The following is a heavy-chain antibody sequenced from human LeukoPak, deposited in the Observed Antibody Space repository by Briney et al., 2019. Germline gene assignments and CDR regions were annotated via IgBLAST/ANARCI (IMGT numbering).Heavy chain of an antibody. D-gene: IGHD4-17*01. CDR2: IYHSGST. Sequence: KPSETLSLTCAVSGGSISSGGYSWSWIRQPPGKGLEWIGYIYHSGSTYYNPSLKSRVTISVDRSNNQFSLKLTSVTAADTAVYYCARGGDGDYEDYWGQGTLVTVSS. J-gene: IGHJ4*02. CDR3: ARGGDGDYEDY. CDR1: GGSISSGGYS. V-gene: IGHV4-30-2*01.